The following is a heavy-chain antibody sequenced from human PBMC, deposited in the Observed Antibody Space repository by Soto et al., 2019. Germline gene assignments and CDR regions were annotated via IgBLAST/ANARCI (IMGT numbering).Heavy chain of an antibody. CDR2: INSDGSTT. J-gene: IGHJ4*02. D-gene: IGHD1-26*01. CDR1: GFTFSSYW. V-gene: IGHV3-74*01. CDR3: ARDDSGFSGSHYIDYFNY. Sequence: PGGSLRLSCAASGFTFSSYWMHWVRQAPGKGLVWVSRINSDGSTTTYADSVKGRFTISRDNAQNTLYLQLSSLTSEDTAVYYCARDDSGFSGSHYIDYFNYWGQGALVTVSS.